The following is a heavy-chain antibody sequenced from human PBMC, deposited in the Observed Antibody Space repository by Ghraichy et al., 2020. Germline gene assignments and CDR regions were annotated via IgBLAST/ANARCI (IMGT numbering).Heavy chain of an antibody. CDR2: IYYSGST. V-gene: IGHV4-59*08. D-gene: IGHD3-3*01. J-gene: IGHJ5*02. Sequence: SETLSLTCTVSGGSISSYYWSWIRQPPGKGLEWIGYIYYSGSTNYNPSLKSRVTISVDTSKNQFSLKLSSVTAADTAVYYCARLEYYDFWSGYYTAYKWFDPWGQGTLVTVSS. CDR3: ARLEYYDFWSGYYTAYKWFDP. CDR1: GGSISSYY.